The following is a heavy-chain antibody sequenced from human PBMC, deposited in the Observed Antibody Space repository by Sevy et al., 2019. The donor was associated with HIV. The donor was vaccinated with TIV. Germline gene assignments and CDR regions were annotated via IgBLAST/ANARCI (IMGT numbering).Heavy chain of an antibody. J-gene: IGHJ4*02. CDR1: GLTVSDNF. CDR2: IYIGGTT. V-gene: IGHV3-53*01. Sequence: GGSLRLSCAASGLTVSDNFMSWVRQAPGKGLEWVSVIYIGGTTYYADSVKGRFTISRDNSKNMIYLQMNGLRAEDTAVYYCARGKHVSGYYGSFDYWGQGALVTVSS. CDR3: ARGKHVSGYYGSFDY. D-gene: IGHD5-12*01.